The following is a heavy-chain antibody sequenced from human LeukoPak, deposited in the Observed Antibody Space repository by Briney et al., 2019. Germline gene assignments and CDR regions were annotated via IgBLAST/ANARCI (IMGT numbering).Heavy chain of an antibody. Sequence: SETLSLTCAVYGGSFSGYYWSWLRQPPGKGLEWIGEINHSGSTNYNPSLKSRVTISVDTSKNQFSLKLSSVTAADTAVYYCARQHCSSTSCYRYYYYYMDVWGKGTTVTISS. D-gene: IGHD2-2*01. CDR1: GGSFSGYY. J-gene: IGHJ6*03. CDR2: INHSGST. V-gene: IGHV4-34*01. CDR3: ARQHCSSTSCYRYYYYYMDV.